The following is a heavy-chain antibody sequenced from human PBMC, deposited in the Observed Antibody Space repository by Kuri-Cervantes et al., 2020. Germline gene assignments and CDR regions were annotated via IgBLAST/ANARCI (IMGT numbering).Heavy chain of an antibody. D-gene: IGHD2-2*02. J-gene: IGHJ6*02. CDR2: IIPIYGTA. CDR1: GGTFSSYY. CDR3: ARVGGYCSSTSCYTSWGYYYYGMDV. Sequence: SVLVSCKASGGTFSSYYISRVRQAPGQGLEWMGGIIPIYGTANYAQKFQGRVTITADESTSTAYMELSSLRTENTAVYYCARVGGYCSSTSCYTSWGYYYYGMDVWGQGTTVTVSS. V-gene: IGHV1-69*13.